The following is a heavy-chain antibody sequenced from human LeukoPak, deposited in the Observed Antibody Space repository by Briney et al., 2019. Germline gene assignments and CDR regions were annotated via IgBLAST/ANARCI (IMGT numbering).Heavy chain of an antibody. CDR3: ARDEQGLVDY. J-gene: IGHJ4*02. V-gene: IGHV1-18*01. CDR1: GYTFTSYG. D-gene: IGHD6-19*01. Sequence: GASVKVTCKASGYTFTSYGISWVRQAPGQGLEWMGWINLYNGNTKYAQKLQGRVTLTTDTSTSTAYMELRSLRSDDTAVYYCARDEQGLVDYWGQGTLVTVSS. CDR2: INLYNGNT.